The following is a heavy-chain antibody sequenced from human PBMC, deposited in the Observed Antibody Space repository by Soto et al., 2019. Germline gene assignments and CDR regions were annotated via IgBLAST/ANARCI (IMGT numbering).Heavy chain of an antibody. J-gene: IGHJ6*02. D-gene: IGHD2-21*02. Sequence: PGGSLRLSCEVSGFTFSMYSLSWVRQRPGTGMEWVAKILQDGVDGHYADSVKGRFTISRDNGKNSLYLQLNNLRAEDTAVYYCARDHLILPAHDFFYGSDVWGRGATVTVSS. CDR3: ARDHLILPAHDFFYGSDV. CDR1: GFTFSMYS. V-gene: IGHV3-7*03. CDR2: ILQDGVDG.